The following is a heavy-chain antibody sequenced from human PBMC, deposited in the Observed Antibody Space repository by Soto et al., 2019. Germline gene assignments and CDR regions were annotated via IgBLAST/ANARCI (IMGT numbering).Heavy chain of an antibody. CDR1: GGSISSYY. CDR3: ARASVVAAYDAFDI. CDR2: IYYSGST. V-gene: IGHV4-59*01. Sequence: KTSETLSLTCTVSGGSISSYYWSWIRQPPGKGLERIGYIYYSGSTNYNPSLKSRVTISVDTSKNQFSLKLSSVTAADTAVYYCARASVVAAYDAFDIWGQGTMVTVSS. D-gene: IGHD2-15*01. J-gene: IGHJ3*02.